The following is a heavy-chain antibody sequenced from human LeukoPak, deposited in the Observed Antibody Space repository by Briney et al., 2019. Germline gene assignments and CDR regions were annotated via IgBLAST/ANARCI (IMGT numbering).Heavy chain of an antibody. J-gene: IGHJ4*02. CDR3: ARSFGIAAEYY. Sequence: GGSLRLSCAASGFTFSSYSMNWVRQAPGKGLEWVSSISSSSSYIYYADSVKGRFTISRDNAKNTLYLQMNSLRAEDTAVYYCARSFGIAAEYYWGQGTLVTVSS. D-gene: IGHD6-13*01. V-gene: IGHV3-21*01. CDR2: ISSSSSYI. CDR1: GFTFSSYS.